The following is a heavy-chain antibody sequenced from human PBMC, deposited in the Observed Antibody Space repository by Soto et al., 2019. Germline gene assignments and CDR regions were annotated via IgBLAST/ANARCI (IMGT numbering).Heavy chain of an antibody. V-gene: IGHV6-1*01. CDR2: TYYRSKWYN. J-gene: IGHJ5*01. CDR3: AILVGNSWLDS. CDR1: GDSVSTNSAP. D-gene: IGHD2-2*01. Sequence: QVQLQQSGPGLVKPSQTLSLTCAISGDSVSTNSAPWDWIRQSPSIVLEWLGRTYYRSKWYNDYAVSVKGRITINPDTSSNQFSLQLNYVTPDDTAVYYCAILVGNSWLDSWGQGNLVTVSS.